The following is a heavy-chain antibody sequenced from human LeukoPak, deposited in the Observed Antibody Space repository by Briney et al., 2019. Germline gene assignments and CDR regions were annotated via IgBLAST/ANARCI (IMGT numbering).Heavy chain of an antibody. CDR3: TTGGHYYGS. CDR1: GFTFTNAW. V-gene: IGHV3-15*04. CDR2: FERKADGGTV. J-gene: IGHJ5*02. D-gene: IGHD3-10*01. Sequence: PGGSLRLSCAASGFTFTNAWMSWGRQAPGKGLEWVGRFERKADGGTVDYDAPVKGRFTISGDDSKNTLFLQMNSLEIDDTAVYYCTTGGHYYGSWGQGTLVTVSS.